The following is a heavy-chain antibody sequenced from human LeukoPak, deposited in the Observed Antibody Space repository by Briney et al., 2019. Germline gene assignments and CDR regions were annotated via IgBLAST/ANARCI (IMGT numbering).Heavy chain of an antibody. J-gene: IGHJ4*02. CDR2: IYYSGST. CDR1: GGSISSSSYY. V-gene: IGHV4-39*01. Sequence: PSDTLSLTCTVSGGSISSSSYYWGWIRQPPGKGLEWIGSIYYSGSTYYNPSLKSRVTISVDTSKNQFSLKLSSVTAADTAVYYCARSHRDGYNYFDYWGQGTLVTVSS. CDR3: ARSHRDGYNYFDY. D-gene: IGHD5-24*01.